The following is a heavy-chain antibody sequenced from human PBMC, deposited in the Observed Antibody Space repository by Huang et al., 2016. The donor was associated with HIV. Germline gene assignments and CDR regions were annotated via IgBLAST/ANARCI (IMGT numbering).Heavy chain of an antibody. CDR2: FDPRLGSA. CDR3: ATSTPMLGESGGWSGKVVITENVPYVD. Sequence: QVHLVQSGAEVKKPGSSVKVSCKASGDSFTSLPINWVRPAPGQGLGWMGGFDPRLGSATDAQKFRGRVTISADESTSTSYMELSRLRSDDTAMYYCATSTPMLGESGGWSGKVVITENVPYVDWGQGTLVTVSS. J-gene: IGHJ4*02. D-gene: IGHD3-22*01. V-gene: IGHV1-69*01. CDR1: GDSFTSLP.